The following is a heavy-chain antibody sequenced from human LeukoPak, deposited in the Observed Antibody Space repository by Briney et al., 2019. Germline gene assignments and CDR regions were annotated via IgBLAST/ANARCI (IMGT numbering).Heavy chain of an antibody. CDR2: VGPEDGET. V-gene: IGHV1-69-2*01. CDR3: ATVDDILTGYSTTDY. J-gene: IGHJ4*02. D-gene: IGHD3-9*01. CDR1: GYTFTDYY. Sequence: ASVKVSCKVSGYTFTDYYMHWVQQAPGKGLEWMGLVGPEDGETIYAEKFQGRVTITADTSTDTAYMELSSLRSEDTAVYYCATVDDILTGYSTTDYWGQGTLVTVSS.